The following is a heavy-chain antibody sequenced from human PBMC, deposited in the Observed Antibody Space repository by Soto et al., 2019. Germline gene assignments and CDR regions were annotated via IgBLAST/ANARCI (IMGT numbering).Heavy chain of an antibody. J-gene: IGHJ4*02. CDR1: GFTFSNAW. CDR3: TTRYSSSWTRNPYYFDY. V-gene: IGHV3-15*07. CDR2: IKSKTDGGTT. Sequence: GGSLRLSCAASGFTFSNAWMNWVRQAPGKGLEWVGRIKSKTDGGTTDYAAPVKGRFTISRDDSKNTLYLQMNSPKTEDTAVYYCTTRYSSSWTRNPYYFDYWGQGTLVTVSS. D-gene: IGHD6-13*01.